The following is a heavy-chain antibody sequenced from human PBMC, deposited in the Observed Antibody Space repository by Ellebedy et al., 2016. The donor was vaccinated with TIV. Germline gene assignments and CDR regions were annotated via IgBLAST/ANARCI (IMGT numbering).Heavy chain of an antibody. CDR2: IKSKTDGGTT. CDR3: TTDPGTDCSSTSCQIYYYYYYMDV. J-gene: IGHJ6*03. V-gene: IGHV3-15*01. CDR1: GFTFSNAW. Sequence: GGSLRLSXAASGFTFSNAWMSWVRQAPGKGLEWVGRIKSKTDGGTTDYAAPVKGRFTISRDDSKNTLYLQMNSLKTEDTAVYYCTTDPGTDCSSTSCQIYYYYYYMDVWGKGTTVTVSS. D-gene: IGHD2-2*01.